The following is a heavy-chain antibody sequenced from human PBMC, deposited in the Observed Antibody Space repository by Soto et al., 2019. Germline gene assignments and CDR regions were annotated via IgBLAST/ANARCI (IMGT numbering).Heavy chain of an antibody. CDR3: AADYDSSGYYRYKWFDP. Sequence: ASVKVSCKASGYTFTGYYMHWVRQAPGQGLEWMGWINPNSGGTNYAQKFQGRVTMTRDTSISTAYMELSRLRSDDTAVYYCAADYDSSGYYRYKWFDPWGQGTLVTVSA. J-gene: IGHJ5*02. V-gene: IGHV1-2*02. D-gene: IGHD3-22*01. CDR1: GYTFTGYY. CDR2: INPNSGGT.